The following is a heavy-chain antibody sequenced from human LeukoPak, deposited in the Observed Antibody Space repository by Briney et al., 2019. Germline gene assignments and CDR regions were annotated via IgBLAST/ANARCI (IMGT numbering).Heavy chain of an antibody. Sequence: SETLSLTCTVSGGSISSYYWSWIRQPPGKGLEWIGYIYYSGSTNYNPSLKSRVTISVDTSKNQFSLKLSSVTAADTAVYYCARDGVVPAGVGAFDIWGQGTMVTVSS. V-gene: IGHV4-59*01. CDR3: ARDGVVPAGVGAFDI. J-gene: IGHJ3*02. CDR1: GGSISSYY. CDR2: IYYSGST. D-gene: IGHD2-2*01.